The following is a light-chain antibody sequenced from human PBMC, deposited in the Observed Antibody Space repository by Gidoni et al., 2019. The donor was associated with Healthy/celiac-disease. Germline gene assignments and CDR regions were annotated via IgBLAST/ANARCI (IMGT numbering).Light chain of an antibody. CDR2: DAS. CDR3: QQWVT. V-gene: IGKV3-11*01. Sequence: IVLTQSPATLSLSHGERATLSCRASQSVSSYLAWYQQKPGQAPRLLIYDASNRATGIPARFSGSGSGTDFTLTISRLEPEDFAVYYCQQWVTFGGGTKVEIK. CDR1: QSVSSY. J-gene: IGKJ4*01.